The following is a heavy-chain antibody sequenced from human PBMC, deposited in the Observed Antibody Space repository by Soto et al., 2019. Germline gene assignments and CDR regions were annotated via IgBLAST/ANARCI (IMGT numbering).Heavy chain of an antibody. CDR1: GGSISSSNW. J-gene: IGHJ6*02. V-gene: IGHV4-4*02. Sequence: QVQLQESGPGLVKPSGTLSLTCAVSGGSISSSNWWSWVRQPPGKGLEWIGEIYHSGSTNYNPSLNSRVIISLHKYINQLSLNLISATAANTAVYYRASVVWGYYYGMDVWGQGTTVTVSS. D-gene: IGHD2-2*01. CDR3: ASVVWGYYYGMDV. CDR2: IYHSGST.